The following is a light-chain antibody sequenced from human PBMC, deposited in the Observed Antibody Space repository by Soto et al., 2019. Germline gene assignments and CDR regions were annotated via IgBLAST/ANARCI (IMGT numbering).Light chain of an antibody. CDR1: NSNIGKNY. V-gene: IGLV1-44*01. CDR2: GNH. CDR3: ATWDDSLSGYWV. J-gene: IGLJ3*02. Sequence: SVLTQPPSASGTPGQRVTISCSGSNSNIGKNYVNWYQQVPGTAPRLLIYGNHQRLSGVPDRFSGSKSGTSASLAISGLQSEDEARYYCATWDDSLSGYWVFGGGTQLTVL.